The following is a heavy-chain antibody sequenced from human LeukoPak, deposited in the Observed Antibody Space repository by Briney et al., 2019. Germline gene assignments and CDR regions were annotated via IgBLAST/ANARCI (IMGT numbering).Heavy chain of an antibody. CDR1: GYTFTSYA. CDR3: ARGYYYDSSGLHYFDY. CDR2: INAGNGNT. J-gene: IGHJ4*02. V-gene: IGHV1-3*01. D-gene: IGHD3-22*01. Sequence: GASVKVSCKASGYTFTSYAMHWVRQAPGQRLEWMGWINAGNGNTKYSQRFQGRVTITRDTSASTAYMELSSLRSEDTAVYYCARGYYYDSSGLHYFDYWGQGTLVTVSS.